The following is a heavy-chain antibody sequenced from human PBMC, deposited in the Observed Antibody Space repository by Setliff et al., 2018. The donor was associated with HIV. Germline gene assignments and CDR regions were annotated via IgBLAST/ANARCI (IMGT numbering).Heavy chain of an antibody. CDR2: INSDGSNA. Sequence: GESLKISCAASGFTYKRWWMHWVRQVPGKGLAWVARINSDGSNAIYAESVRGRFTISRDNVKQTLYLQMNGLRVEDTAIYYCAREGESASYYFDEWGQGTLVTVSS. J-gene: IGHJ4*02. V-gene: IGHV3-74*01. CDR1: GFTYKRWW. D-gene: IGHD3-10*01. CDR3: AREGESASYYFDE.